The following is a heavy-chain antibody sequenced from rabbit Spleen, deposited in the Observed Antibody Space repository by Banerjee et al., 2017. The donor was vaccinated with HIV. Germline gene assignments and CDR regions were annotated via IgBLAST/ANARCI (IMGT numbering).Heavy chain of an antibody. D-gene: IGHD1-1*01. CDR2: IDAGSSGFT. Sequence: QSLEESGGDLVKPGASLTLTCTASGVSFSSSSYMCWVRQAPGKGLEWIACIDAGSSGFTYCASWAEGRFTCSKTSSTTVILKMTSMTAADAATYFCGRDLTGVIGWNFGWWGPGTLVTVS. CDR1: GVSFSSSSY. J-gene: IGHJ4*01. V-gene: IGHV1S40*01. CDR3: GRDLTGVIGWNFGW.